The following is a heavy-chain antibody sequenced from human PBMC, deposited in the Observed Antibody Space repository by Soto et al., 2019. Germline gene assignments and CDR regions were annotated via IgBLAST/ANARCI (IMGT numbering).Heavy chain of an antibody. CDR3: ARVDTSMGATCVSY. J-gene: IGHJ4*02. D-gene: IGHD1-26*01. V-gene: IGHV4-31*03. Sequence: QVQLQESGPGLVKPSQTLSLTCTVSGGSISSGGYYWSWIRQHPGKGLEWIGYIYYSGSTYYNPSLKSRVTISVDTSENQFSLKLSAVTAADTAVYYCARVDTSMGATCVSYWGQGTLVTVSS. CDR1: GGSISSGGYY. CDR2: IYYSGST.